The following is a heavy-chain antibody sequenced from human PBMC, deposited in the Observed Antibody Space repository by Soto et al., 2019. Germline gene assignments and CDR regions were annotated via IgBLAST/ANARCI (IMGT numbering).Heavy chain of an antibody. J-gene: IGHJ1*01. CDR1: NGSMKNYY. Sequence: QVQLQESGPGLVKPSEALSLTCTVSNGSMKNYYWSWIRQPPGKGLEWIGYIDYTGNTNYNPSLKTRVTISVDRSKNQFSLKLTSVTAADTAIYYCARGYGDYIGDSEYFQHWGQGTQFIVSS. V-gene: IGHV4-59*01. D-gene: IGHD4-17*01. CDR3: ARGYGDYIGDSEYFQH. CDR2: IDYTGNT.